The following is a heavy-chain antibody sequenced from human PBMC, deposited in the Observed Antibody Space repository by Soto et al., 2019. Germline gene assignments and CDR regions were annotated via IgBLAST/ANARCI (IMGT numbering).Heavy chain of an antibody. CDR3: AREVLLLAWYFDN. J-gene: IGHJ4*02. CDR2: TSSNEGTK. CDR1: GFTFSSHS. D-gene: IGHD2-15*01. V-gene: IGHV3-30-3*01. Sequence: QVQVMQSRGGVVQPGGSLRISSTTSGFTFSSHSMHWFRQAPGKGLEWVAVTSSNEGTKFYADSVKGRFTVSRDNSKNILYLQMNSVRPEDTAVYYCAREVLLLAWYFDNWGQGILVTVSS.